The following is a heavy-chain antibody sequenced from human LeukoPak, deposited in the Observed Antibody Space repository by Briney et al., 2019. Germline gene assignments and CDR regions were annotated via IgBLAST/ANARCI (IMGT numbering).Heavy chain of an antibody. D-gene: IGHD2-15*01. CDR2: IDWDDDK. J-gene: IGHJ3*01. Sequence: SGPALVKPTQTLTLTCTFSGFSLSTSGMCVSWIRQTPGKALEWLARIDWDDDKYYRTSLKTRLTISKDTSKNQVFLTMTNVDPVDTATYYCARTKVAGTPLDAFDVWGQGTLVTVSS. CDR1: GFSLSTSGMC. CDR3: ARTKVAGTPLDAFDV. V-gene: IGHV2-70*11.